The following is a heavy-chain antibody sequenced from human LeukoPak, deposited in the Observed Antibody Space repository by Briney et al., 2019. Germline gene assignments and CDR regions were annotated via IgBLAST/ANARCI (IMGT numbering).Heavy chain of an antibody. CDR2: ISSSSSTI. V-gene: IGHV3-48*01. Sequence: GGSLRLSCAASGFTFSKYAMNWVRQAPGKGLEWVSYISSSSSTIYYADSVKGRFTISRDNAKNSLYLQMNSLRAEDTAVYYCARRDTGGDWKIDYWGQGTLVTVSS. CDR3: ARRDTGGDWKIDY. J-gene: IGHJ4*02. D-gene: IGHD2-21*02. CDR1: GFTFSKYA.